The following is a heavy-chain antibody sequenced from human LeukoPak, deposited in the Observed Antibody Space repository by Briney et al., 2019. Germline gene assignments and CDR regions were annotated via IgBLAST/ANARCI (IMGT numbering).Heavy chain of an antibody. CDR3: ARDHNYAFDN. J-gene: IGHJ4*02. V-gene: IGHV3-48*01. D-gene: IGHD1-1*01. CDR1: GFPFIEYS. CDR2: IGIDSGNT. Sequence: GGSLRLSCTASGFPFIEYSMNWVRQVPGKGLEWIAYIGIDSGNTKYADSVRGRFTISADKTKNSLYLQMNSLRVDDTVVYYCARDHNYAFDNWGQGTLDSVAS.